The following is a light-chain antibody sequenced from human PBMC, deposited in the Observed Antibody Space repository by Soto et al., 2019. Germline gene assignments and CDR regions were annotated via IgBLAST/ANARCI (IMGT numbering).Light chain of an antibody. CDR2: KAS. CDR3: QQYNGYPWT. J-gene: IGKJ1*01. Sequence: DIQMTQSPSTLSAFVGDRVTITCRASQGISSWLAWYQQKPGKAPKLLIYKASSLESGVPSRFSGSGFGTEFTLTISSLQPDDFATYYCQQYNGYPWTFGHGTKV. V-gene: IGKV1-5*03. CDR1: QGISSW.